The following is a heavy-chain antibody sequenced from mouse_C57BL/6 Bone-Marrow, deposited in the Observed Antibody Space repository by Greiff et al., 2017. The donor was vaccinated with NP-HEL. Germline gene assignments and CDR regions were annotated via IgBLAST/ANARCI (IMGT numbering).Heavy chain of an antibody. J-gene: IGHJ3*01. V-gene: IGHV1-19*01. CDR1: GYTFTDYY. CDR2: INPYNGGT. CDR3: ARKGLLRLAWFAY. Sequence: VQLQQSGPVLVKPGASVKMSCKASGYTFTDYYMNWVKQSHGKSLEWIGVINPYNGGTSYNQKFKGKATLTVDKSSSTAYMELNSLTSEDSAVYYCARKGLLRLAWFAYWGQGTLVTVSA. D-gene: IGHD1-2*01.